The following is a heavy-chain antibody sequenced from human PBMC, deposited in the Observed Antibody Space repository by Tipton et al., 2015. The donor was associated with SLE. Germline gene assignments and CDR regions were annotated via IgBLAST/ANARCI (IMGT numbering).Heavy chain of an antibody. Sequence: SLRLSCAASGFTFSSYAMTWVRQAPGKGLEWVSAISGSGDTTYYADSVKGRFTISRDNSKNTLYLQMNSLRAEDTAVYYCAKGTGLNYDFWSGYTAAFDIWGQGTMVIVSS. D-gene: IGHD3-3*01. CDR3: AKGTGLNYDFWSGYTAAFDI. V-gene: IGHV3-23*01. CDR2: ISGSGDTT. CDR1: GFTFSSYA. J-gene: IGHJ3*02.